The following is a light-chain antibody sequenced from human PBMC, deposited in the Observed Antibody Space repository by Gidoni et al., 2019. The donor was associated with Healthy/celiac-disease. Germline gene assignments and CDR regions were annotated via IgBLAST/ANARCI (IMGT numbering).Light chain of an antibody. CDR3: QQSYSPRT. V-gene: IGKV1-39*01. Sequence: DIQMTQSPSSLSASVGDRVTITCRASQSISSYLNWYQQKPGKAPKLLIYAASSLQSGVPSRFSGSGSGTDFTLTISSLQPEDFATYYCQQSYSPRTCGQXTKLEIK. J-gene: IGKJ2*01. CDR1: QSISSY. CDR2: AAS.